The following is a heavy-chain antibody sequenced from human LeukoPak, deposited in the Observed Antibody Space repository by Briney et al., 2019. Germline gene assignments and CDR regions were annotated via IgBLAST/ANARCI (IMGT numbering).Heavy chain of an antibody. CDR1: GFTFSDYY. Sequence: GGSLRLSCAASGFTFSDYYMSWIRQAPGKGLEWVSYISSSGSTIYYADSVKGRFTISRDNAKNSLYLQMNSLRAEDTAVYYCARDYYDILTGYYNYAFDIWGQGTMVTVSS. J-gene: IGHJ3*02. CDR2: ISSSGSTI. D-gene: IGHD3-9*01. CDR3: ARDYYDILTGYYNYAFDI. V-gene: IGHV3-11*01.